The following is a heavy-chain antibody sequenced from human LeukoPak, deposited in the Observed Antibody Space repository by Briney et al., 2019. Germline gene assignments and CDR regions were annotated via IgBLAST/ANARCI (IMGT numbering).Heavy chain of an antibody. D-gene: IGHD3-22*01. CDR3: ASSDSSGARIDY. CDR2: INNSGST. J-gene: IGHJ4*02. CDR1: GGSLSGYY. Sequence: SETLSLTCAVYGGSLSGYYWSWIRQPPGKGLEWIGEINNSGSTNYNPSLKSRVTISVDTSRNQFSLKLSSVTAADTAVYYCASSDSSGARIDYWGQGTLVTVSS. V-gene: IGHV4-34*01.